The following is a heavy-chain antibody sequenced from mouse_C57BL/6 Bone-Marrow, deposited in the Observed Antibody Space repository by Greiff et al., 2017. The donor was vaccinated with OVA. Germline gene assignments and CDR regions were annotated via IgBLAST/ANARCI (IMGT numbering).Heavy chain of an antibody. Sequence: QVQLQQPGAELVRPGSSVKLSCKASGYTFTSYWMDWVKQRPGQGLEWIGNIYPSDSETHYNQKFKDKATLTVDKSSSPAYMQLSSLTSEDSAVYYCARRGRWYPFAYWGQGTLVTVSA. CDR2: IYPSDSET. CDR1: GYTFTSYW. V-gene: IGHV1-61*01. CDR3: ARRGRWYPFAY. J-gene: IGHJ3*01. D-gene: IGHD2-1*01.